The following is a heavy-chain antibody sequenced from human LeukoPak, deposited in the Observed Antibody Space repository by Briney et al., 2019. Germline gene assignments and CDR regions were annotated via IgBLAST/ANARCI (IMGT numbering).Heavy chain of an antibody. CDR3: ARDFTIFEVVQYYYYMDV. J-gene: IGHJ6*03. Sequence: ASVKVSCKASGYAFTNYDINWVRQATGQGLEWMGWMNPNSGDTGYAQNFQGRVTITRNTSINTAYMELSSLRSEDTAVYYCARDFTIFEVVQYYYYMDVWGKGTTVTVSS. CDR2: MNPNSGDT. CDR1: GYAFTNYD. V-gene: IGHV1-8*01. D-gene: IGHD3-3*01.